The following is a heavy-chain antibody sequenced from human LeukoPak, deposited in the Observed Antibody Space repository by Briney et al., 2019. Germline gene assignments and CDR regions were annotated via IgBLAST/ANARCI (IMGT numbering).Heavy chain of an antibody. Sequence: SETLSLTCAVYGGSFSGYYWSWIRQPPGKGLEWIGEINHRRSTNYNPSLKSRVTISVDTSKNQFSLKLSSVTAADTAVYYCASVGYYYDSSGYYYGPLVDYWGQGTLVTVSS. J-gene: IGHJ4*02. CDR3: ASVGYYYDSSGYYYGPLVDY. CDR2: INHRRST. CDR1: GGSFSGYY. V-gene: IGHV4-34*01. D-gene: IGHD3-22*01.